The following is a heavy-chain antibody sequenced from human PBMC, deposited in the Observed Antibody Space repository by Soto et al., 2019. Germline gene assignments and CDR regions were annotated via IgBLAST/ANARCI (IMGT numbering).Heavy chain of an antibody. Sequence: EVQLVESGGGLVKPGGSLRLSCAASGFTFSSYSMNWVRQAPGKGLEWVSSISSSSSYIYYADSVKGRFTISRDNAKNSLYLQMNSLRAEDTAVYYCERGESDFWSGYYRYYYYYYMDVWGKGTTVTVSS. D-gene: IGHD3-3*01. CDR1: GFTFSSYS. J-gene: IGHJ6*03. V-gene: IGHV3-21*01. CDR3: ERGESDFWSGYYRYYYYYYMDV. CDR2: ISSSSSYI.